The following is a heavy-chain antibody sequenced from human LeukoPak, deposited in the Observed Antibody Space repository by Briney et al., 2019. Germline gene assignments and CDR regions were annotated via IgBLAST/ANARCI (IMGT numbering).Heavy chain of an antibody. D-gene: IGHD6-19*01. CDR1: GFTFSSYA. V-gene: IGHV3-23*01. CDR3: AKDIPGYSSGWYVSLPGY. Sequence: GGSLRLSCAASGFTFSSYAMSWVRQAPGKGLEWVSAISGSGGSTYYADSVKGRFTISRDNSKNTLYLQMNSLRAEDTAVYYCAKDIPGYSSGWYVSLPGYWGQGTLVTVTS. J-gene: IGHJ4*02. CDR2: ISGSGGST.